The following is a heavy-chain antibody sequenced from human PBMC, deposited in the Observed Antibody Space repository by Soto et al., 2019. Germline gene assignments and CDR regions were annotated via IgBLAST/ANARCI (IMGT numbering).Heavy chain of an antibody. Sequence: GGSLRLSCAASGFLFRNHAMHWVRQAPGKGLEWVAVISYDGSNKYYADSVKGRFTISRDNSKNTLYLQMNSLRGEDTAVYYCAREEYGAQYIDYWGQGTLVTVSS. J-gene: IGHJ4*02. CDR2: ISYDGSNK. CDR1: GFLFRNHA. V-gene: IGHV3-30-3*01. D-gene: IGHD4-17*01. CDR3: AREEYGAQYIDY.